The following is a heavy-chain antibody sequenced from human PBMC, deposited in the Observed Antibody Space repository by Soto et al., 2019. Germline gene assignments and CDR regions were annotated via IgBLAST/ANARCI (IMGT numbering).Heavy chain of an antibody. CDR2: ISSSGSTI. D-gene: IGHD3-3*01. CDR3: ASGITSFDY. V-gene: IGHV3-48*03. J-gene: IGHJ4*02. CDR1: GFTFSSYE. Sequence: GSLRLSCAASGFTFSSYEMNWVLQAPGKGLEWVSYISSSGSTIYYADSVKGRFTISRDNAKNSLYLQMNSLRAEDTAVYYCASGITSFDYWGQGTLVTVSS.